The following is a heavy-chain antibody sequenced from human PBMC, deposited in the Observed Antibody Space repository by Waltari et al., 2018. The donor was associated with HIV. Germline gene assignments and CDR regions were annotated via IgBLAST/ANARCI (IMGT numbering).Heavy chain of an antibody. D-gene: IGHD2-15*01. Sequence: QVQLVQSGAEVTKPGASVKVSCKASGYTFTGYYLHWVRQAPGQGLEWMGWINPNSGGTNYAQKFQGGVTMTRDTSISTAYMELSRLRSDDTAVYYCARAKDCSGGSCYNYFDYWGQGTLVTVSS. J-gene: IGHJ4*02. V-gene: IGHV1-2*02. CDR3: ARAKDCSGGSCYNYFDY. CDR2: INPNSGGT. CDR1: GYTFTGYY.